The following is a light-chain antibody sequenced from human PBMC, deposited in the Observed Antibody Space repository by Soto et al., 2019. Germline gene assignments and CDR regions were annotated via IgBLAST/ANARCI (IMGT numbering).Light chain of an antibody. J-gene: IGKJ3*01. CDR2: LGS. CDR1: QSLLHSNGDNY. Sequence: DIVMTQSPLSLPVTPGEPASISCRSSQSLLHSNGDNYLDWYVQKAGQSPQLLIYLGSNRVSGVPERFSGRGVGTVFTLKISRLEAEDVLVYYYMQRLQTLRTCVPGTKVDIK. V-gene: IGKV2-28*01. CDR3: MQRLQTLRT.